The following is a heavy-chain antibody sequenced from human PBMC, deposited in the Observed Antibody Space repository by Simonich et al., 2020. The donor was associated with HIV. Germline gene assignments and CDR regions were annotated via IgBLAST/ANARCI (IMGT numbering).Heavy chain of an antibody. Sequence: QVQLQQWGAGLLKPSETLSLTCAVYGGSVSGYYWSWIRQPPGKGLEWIGEINHSGITNYKSSLNSRATISVDKSKNQFSLKLSSVTAADTAIYYCARRDRELILYFDYWGQGNLVTVSS. D-gene: IGHD3-3*01. J-gene: IGHJ4*02. CDR2: INHSGIT. CDR3: ARRDRELILYFDY. V-gene: IGHV4-34*01. CDR1: GGSVSGYY.